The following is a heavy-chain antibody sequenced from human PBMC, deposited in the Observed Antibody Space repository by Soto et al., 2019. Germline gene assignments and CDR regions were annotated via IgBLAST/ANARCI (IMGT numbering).Heavy chain of an antibody. CDR3: GSAMGDWGTYYDYYGFDV. V-gene: IGHV4-34*01. Sequence: PSETLSLTCAVYGGSFSGYYWSWIRQPPGKGLEWIGEINYSGGTNYNPSLKSRVTISVDTSKNQFSLNLSSVTAADSAVYYCGSAMGDWGTYYDYYGFDVWGQGTTVTVSS. J-gene: IGHJ6*02. CDR2: INYSGGT. D-gene: IGHD3-16*01. CDR1: GGSFSGYY.